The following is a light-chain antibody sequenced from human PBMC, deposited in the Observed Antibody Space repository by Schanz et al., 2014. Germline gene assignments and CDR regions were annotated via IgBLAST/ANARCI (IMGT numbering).Light chain of an antibody. CDR2: GAS. CDR1: QSVSSSHNY. Sequence: EIVLTQSPGTLSLSPGERATLSCRASQSVSSSHNYLTWYQQKPGQAPRLLIYGASSRATGIPDRFSGSGSGTDFTLTISSLQSEDFAVYYCQQYNNWPLTFGQGTKVEIK. CDR3: QQYNNWPLT. J-gene: IGKJ1*01. V-gene: IGKV3-20*01.